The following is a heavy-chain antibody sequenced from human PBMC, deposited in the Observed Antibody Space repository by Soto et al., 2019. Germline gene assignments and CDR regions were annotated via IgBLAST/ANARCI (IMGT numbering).Heavy chain of an antibody. CDR3: ARGRNSGDYDCWRGSVGGNWFDH. Sequence: SETLSLTCAVYGGSFSGYYWSWIRQPPGKGLEWIGEINHSGSTNYNPSLKSRVTISVDTSKNQFSLKLSSVTAADTAVYYCARGRNSGDYDCWRGSVGGNWFDHWGQGTLVTGSS. J-gene: IGHJ5*02. CDR1: GGSFSGYY. V-gene: IGHV4-34*01. CDR2: INHSGST. D-gene: IGHD3-3*01.